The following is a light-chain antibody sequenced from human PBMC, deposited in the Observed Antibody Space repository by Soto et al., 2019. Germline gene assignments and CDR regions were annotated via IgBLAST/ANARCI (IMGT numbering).Light chain of an antibody. Sequence: DIQMTQSPSSVSASVVDIVTMTCRASQGINSWLAWYQQKPGKAPKLLIYAASNLQSGVPSRFSGSGSGTESTLTISSLQPDDFATYYCQHYNSYSEAFGQGTKVDI. CDR2: AAS. J-gene: IGKJ1*01. CDR3: QHYNSYSEA. CDR1: QGINSW. V-gene: IGKV1D-16*01.